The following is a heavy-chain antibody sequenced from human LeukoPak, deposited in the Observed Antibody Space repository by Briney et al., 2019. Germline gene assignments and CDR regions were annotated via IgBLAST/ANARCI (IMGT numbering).Heavy chain of an antibody. CDR3: ARVDRLAAADY. V-gene: IGHV4-59*01. Sequence: SETLSLTCTVSGGSISAYYWSWIRQPPGKGLDWVGYIHYSGNTNYNPSLKSRVTISLDTFKNQFSLKLSSVTAADTAVYYCARVDRLAAADYWGQGTLVTVSS. CDR1: GGSISAYY. J-gene: IGHJ4*02. D-gene: IGHD6-13*01. CDR2: IHYSGNT.